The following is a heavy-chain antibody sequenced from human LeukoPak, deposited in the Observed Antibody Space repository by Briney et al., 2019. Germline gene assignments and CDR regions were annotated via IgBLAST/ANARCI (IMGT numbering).Heavy chain of an antibody. V-gene: IGHV4-34*01. J-gene: IGHJ4*02. D-gene: IGHD3-22*01. CDR2: INHSGST. Sequence: SETLSLTCAVYGGSFSGYYWSWIRQPPGKGLEWIGEINHSGSTNYNPSLKSRVTISVDTSKNQFSLKLSSVTAADTAVYYCARRLETYYDSSGYPYYFDHWGQGTLVTVSS. CDR3: ARRLETYYDSSGYPYYFDH. CDR1: GGSFSGYY.